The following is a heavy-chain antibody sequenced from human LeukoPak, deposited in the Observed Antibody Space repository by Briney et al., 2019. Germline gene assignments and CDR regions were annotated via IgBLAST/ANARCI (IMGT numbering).Heavy chain of an antibody. CDR3: VRGTDY. CDR1: GFTFSTYV. CDR2: ISSNGDNT. J-gene: IGHJ4*02. Sequence: GSLRLSCSVSGFTFSTYVMHWVRQAPGKGLEYVSAISSNGDNTYYADSVKGRFTISRDNSKNTLYLQMSSLRADDTAVYYCVRGTDYWGQGTLVTVSS. V-gene: IGHV3-64D*06.